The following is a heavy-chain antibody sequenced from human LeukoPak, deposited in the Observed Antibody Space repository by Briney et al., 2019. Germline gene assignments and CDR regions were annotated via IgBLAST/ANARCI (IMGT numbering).Heavy chain of an antibody. CDR2: ISGSGGST. CDR1: GFTFSSYA. Sequence: GSLRLSCAASGFTFSSYAMSWVRQAPGKGLEWVSAISGSGGSTYYADSVKGRFTISRDNSKNTLYLQMNSLRAEDTAVYYCAKRAGYCSSTSCPEDVWGKGTTVTVSS. CDR3: AKRAGYCSSTSCPEDV. J-gene: IGHJ6*04. D-gene: IGHD2-2*03. V-gene: IGHV3-23*01.